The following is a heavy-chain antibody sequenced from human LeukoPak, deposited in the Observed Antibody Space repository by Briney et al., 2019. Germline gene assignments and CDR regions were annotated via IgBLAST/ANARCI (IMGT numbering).Heavy chain of an antibody. J-gene: IGHJ4*02. D-gene: IGHD6-13*01. Sequence: KPSETLSLTCTGSGASISNYYWSWIRQSPGKGLEWIGHIYYSGSTNYNPSLKSRVTISVDTSKNQFSLKLSSVTAADTAVYYCARGGIAAAALVHLDYWGQGTLVTVSS. V-gene: IGHV4-59*01. CDR2: IYYSGST. CDR1: GASISNYY. CDR3: ARGGIAAAALVHLDY.